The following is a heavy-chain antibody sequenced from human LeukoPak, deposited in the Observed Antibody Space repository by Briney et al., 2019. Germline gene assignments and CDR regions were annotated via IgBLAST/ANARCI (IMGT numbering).Heavy chain of an antibody. CDR3: ARDNLGGSYYFDY. Sequence: SETLSPTCAVYGGSFSGYYWSWIRQPPGKGLEWIGEINHSGSTNYNPSLKSRVTISVDTSKNQFSLKLSSVTAADTAVYYCARDNLGGSYYFDYWGQGTLVTVSS. CDR2: INHSGST. CDR1: GGSFSGYY. J-gene: IGHJ4*02. V-gene: IGHV4-34*01. D-gene: IGHD1-26*01.